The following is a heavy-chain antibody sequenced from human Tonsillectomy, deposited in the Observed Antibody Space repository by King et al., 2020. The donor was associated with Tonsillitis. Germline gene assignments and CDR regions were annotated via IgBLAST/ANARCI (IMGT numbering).Heavy chain of an antibody. Sequence: VQLQESGPGLVKPSQTLSLTCTVSGGSISSGSYYWRWIRQPAGKGLEWIGRIYTSGSTNYNPSLKSRVTISVDTSKNQFSLKLSSVTAADTAVYYCASFYYYDSSGYPSDAFDIWGQGTMVTVSS. CDR1: GGSISSGSYY. V-gene: IGHV4-61*02. D-gene: IGHD3-22*01. CDR2: IYTSGST. CDR3: ASFYYYDSSGYPSDAFDI. J-gene: IGHJ3*02.